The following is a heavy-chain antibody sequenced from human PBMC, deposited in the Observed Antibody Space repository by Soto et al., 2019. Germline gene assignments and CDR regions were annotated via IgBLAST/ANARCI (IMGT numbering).Heavy chain of an antibody. Sequence: SGPTLVNPTQTLTLTCTFSGFSLSTATMCVTWIRQPPGKALEWLARIDWNDDKYYSAPLKTRLTISKDTSKNQVVLIMTNMDPVDTATYYCARLVYYSDSRSGPLDIWGQGTMVTVSS. V-gene: IGHV2-70*11. CDR1: GFSLSTATMC. CDR2: IDWNDDK. CDR3: ARLVYYSDSRSGPLDI. D-gene: IGHD3-22*01. J-gene: IGHJ3*02.